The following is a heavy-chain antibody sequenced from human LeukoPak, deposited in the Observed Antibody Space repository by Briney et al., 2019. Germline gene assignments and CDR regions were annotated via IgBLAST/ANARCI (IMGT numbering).Heavy chain of an antibody. Sequence: GGSLRLSCAASGFTFSDYYMSWIRQAPGKGLEWVSYISSSSSYTNYADSVKGRFTISRDNAKNSLYLQMNSLRAEDTAVYYCAGVDSSGWTIFDDWGQGTLVTVSS. CDR2: ISSSSSYT. D-gene: IGHD6-19*01. CDR3: AGVDSSGWTIFDD. CDR1: GFTFSDYY. J-gene: IGHJ4*02. V-gene: IGHV3-11*05.